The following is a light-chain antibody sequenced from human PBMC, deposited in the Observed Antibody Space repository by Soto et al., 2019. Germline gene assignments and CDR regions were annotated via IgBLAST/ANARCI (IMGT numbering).Light chain of an antibody. CDR3: MKGTLWPWK. CDR1: QILVDSGGNTY. V-gene: IGKV2-30*01. J-gene: IGKJ1*01. CDR2: EVS. Sequence: DVVITHSPLSLPVTLVHPASISFISSQILVDSGGNTYFNWYQQRPGQPPRRLIYEVSNRDSGVPDRFSGSGSGTDFTLKISRVEAEDVGVYYCMKGTLWPWKFGQGTKVDIK.